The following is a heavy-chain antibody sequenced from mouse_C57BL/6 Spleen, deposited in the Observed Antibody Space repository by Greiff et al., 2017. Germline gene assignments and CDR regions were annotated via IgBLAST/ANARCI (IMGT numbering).Heavy chain of an antibody. J-gene: IGHJ1*03. D-gene: IGHD1-1*01. CDR3: AFYYYGSSFRYFDV. V-gene: IGHV1-82*01. Sequence: LVESGPELVKPGASVKISCKASGYAFSSSWMNWVKQRPGKGLEWIGRIYPGDGDTNYNGKFKGKATLTADKSSSTAYMQLSSLTSEDSAVYFCAFYYYGSSFRYFDVWGTGTTVTVSS. CDR1: GYAFSSSW. CDR2: IYPGDGDT.